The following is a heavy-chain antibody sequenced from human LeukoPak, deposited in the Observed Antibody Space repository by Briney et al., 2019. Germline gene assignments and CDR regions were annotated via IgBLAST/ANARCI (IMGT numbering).Heavy chain of an antibody. D-gene: IGHD5-18*01. CDR2: ISGSGGST. V-gene: IGHV3-23*01. CDR3: AKDLSSYGYGNWFDP. J-gene: IGHJ5*02. CDR1: GFTFSSYA. Sequence: GGSLRLSCAASGFTFSSYAMSWVRQAPGKGLEWVSAISGSGGSTYYADSVKGRFTISRGNSKNTLYLQMNSLRAEDTAVYYCAKDLSSYGYGNWFDPWGQGTLVTVSS.